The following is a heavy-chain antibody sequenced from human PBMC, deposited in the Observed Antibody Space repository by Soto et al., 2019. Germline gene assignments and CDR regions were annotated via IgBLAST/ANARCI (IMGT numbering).Heavy chain of an antibody. D-gene: IGHD4-17*01. Sequence: PGGSLRLSCAASGFTFTTYAMSWVRQAPGKGLEWVSATSNSGDITYYADSVRGRFTISRDNSINTLYLQMNGLRTDDTAVYYCAHTRPYGVFDAYDIWGQGAMVTVSS. CDR3: AHTRPYGVFDAYDI. CDR1: GFTFTTYA. J-gene: IGHJ3*02. CDR2: TSNSGDIT. V-gene: IGHV3-23*01.